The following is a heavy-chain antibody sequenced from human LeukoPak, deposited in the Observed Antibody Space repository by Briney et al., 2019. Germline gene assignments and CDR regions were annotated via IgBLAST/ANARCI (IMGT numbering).Heavy chain of an antibody. Sequence: GGSLRLSCAASGFTFSSYSMNWVRQAPGKGLEWVGRIRNKANHHTTEYAASVKGRFIISRDDSKNSLYLQMNSLKTEDTAVYYCARGSYSGFGVDYWGQGTLVTVSS. V-gene: IGHV3-72*01. CDR1: GFTFSSYS. D-gene: IGHD5-12*01. CDR3: ARGSYSGFGVDY. J-gene: IGHJ4*02. CDR2: IRNKANHHTT.